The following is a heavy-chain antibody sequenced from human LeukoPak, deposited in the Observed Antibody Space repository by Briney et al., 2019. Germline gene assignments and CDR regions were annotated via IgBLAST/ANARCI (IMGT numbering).Heavy chain of an antibody. D-gene: IGHD3-22*01. CDR2: IYYSGST. Sequence: SETLSLTCAVYGGSFSGYYWSWIRQHPGKGLEWIGYIYYSGSTYYNPSLKSRVTISVDTSKNQFSLKLSSVTAADTAVYYCASRHYYDSSGYYYGAFDIWGQGTMVTVSS. V-gene: IGHV4-31*11. J-gene: IGHJ3*02. CDR1: GGSFSGYY. CDR3: ASRHYYDSSGYYYGAFDI.